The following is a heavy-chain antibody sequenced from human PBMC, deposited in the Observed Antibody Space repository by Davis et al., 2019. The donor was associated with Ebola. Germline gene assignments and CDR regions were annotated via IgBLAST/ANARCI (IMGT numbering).Heavy chain of an antibody. V-gene: IGHV3-23*01. Sequence: GESLKISCAASGFTFSSYDMSWVRQAPGKGLEWVSAISGSGGSTYYADSVKGRFTISRDNSKNTLYLQMNSLRDEDTAVYYCARKIGGAAGYWGQGTLVTVSS. D-gene: IGHD6-13*01. CDR1: GFTFSSYD. CDR2: ISGSGGST. J-gene: IGHJ4*02. CDR3: ARKIGGAAGY.